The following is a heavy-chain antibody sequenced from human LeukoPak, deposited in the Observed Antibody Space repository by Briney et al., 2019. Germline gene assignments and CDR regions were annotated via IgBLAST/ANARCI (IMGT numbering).Heavy chain of an antibody. CDR3: AKDMGRYYYDSSGNLINYYYYGMDV. D-gene: IGHD3-22*01. CDR1: GFTFDDYA. CDR2: ISGDGGST. V-gene: IGHV3-43*02. Sequence: PGGTLRLSCAASGFTFDDYAMHWVRQAPGKGLEWVSLISGDGGSTYYADSVKGRFTISRDNSKNSLYLQMNSLRTEDTALYYCAKDMGRYYYDSSGNLINYYYYGMDVWGQGTTVTVSS. J-gene: IGHJ6*02.